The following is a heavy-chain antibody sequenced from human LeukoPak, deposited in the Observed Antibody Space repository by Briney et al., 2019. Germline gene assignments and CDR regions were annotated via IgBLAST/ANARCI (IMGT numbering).Heavy chain of an antibody. V-gene: IGHV3-53*01. CDR3: ARSSGSYLYFDN. Sequence: GGSLRLSCAASGFTVSSNYMSWVRQAPGKGLEWVSVIYSGGRTYYADSVKGRFTTSRDNSKNTLYLQMNSLRAEDTAVYYCARSSGSYLYFDNWGQGTLVTVSS. J-gene: IGHJ4*02. D-gene: IGHD1-26*01. CDR2: IYSGGRT. CDR1: GFTVSSNY.